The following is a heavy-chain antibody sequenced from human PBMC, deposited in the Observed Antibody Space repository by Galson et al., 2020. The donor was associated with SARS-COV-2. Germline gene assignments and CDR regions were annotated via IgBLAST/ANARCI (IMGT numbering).Heavy chain of an antibody. D-gene: IGHD2-15*01. CDR1: GSLFNQYT. Sequence: GESLKISCAASGSLFNQYTMTWVRQAPGKGLEWVSSVSVTGKDTYYTDSVKGRFTISRDNSNDTVSLQMSGLRVDDTALYYCAKQAGYCNDGKFHWTPFDVWGQGTVVTISS. CDR3: AKQAGYCNDGKFHWTPFDV. V-gene: IGHV3-23*01. CDR2: VSVTGKDT. J-gene: IGHJ3*01.